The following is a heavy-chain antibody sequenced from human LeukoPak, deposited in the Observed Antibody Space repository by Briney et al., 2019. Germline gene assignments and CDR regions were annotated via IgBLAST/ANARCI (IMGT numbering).Heavy chain of an antibody. CDR3: ARQYDSYFYYYLDL. V-gene: IGHV4-38-2*01. D-gene: IGHD2-2*01. Sequence: PSETLSLTCGVSGYPINNAYYWVWIRQPPGNGLEWIGSLYHPDSTYYNPSLKSRVTMSVDTSRNQFSLRLSFVTAADTAVYYCARQYDSYFYYYLDLWGTGTTVTVSS. J-gene: IGHJ6*03. CDR2: LYHPDST. CDR1: GYPINNAYY.